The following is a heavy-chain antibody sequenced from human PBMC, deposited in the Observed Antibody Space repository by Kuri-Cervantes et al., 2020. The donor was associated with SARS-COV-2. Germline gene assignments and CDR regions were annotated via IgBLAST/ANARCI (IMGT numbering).Heavy chain of an antibody. CDR1: GFTFSSYW. D-gene: IGHD7-27*01. CDR3: AGTNWGKTYFDY. Sequence: GESLKISCAASGFTFSSYWMGWVRQAPGKGLEWVSVIYSGGNTDYADSVKGRFTISRDNSKNTLYLQMNSLRAEDTAGYYCAGTNWGKTYFDYWGQGTLVTVSS. V-gene: IGHV3-66*02. CDR2: IYSGGNT. J-gene: IGHJ4*02.